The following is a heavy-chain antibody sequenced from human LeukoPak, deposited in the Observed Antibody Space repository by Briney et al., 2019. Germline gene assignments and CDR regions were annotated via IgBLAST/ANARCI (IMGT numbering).Heavy chain of an antibody. CDR1: GFTVSSNY. V-gene: IGHV3-53*01. Sequence: GGSLRLSCAASGFTVSSNYMSWVRQAPGKGLEWVSVIYSGGSTYYADSVKGRFTISRDNSKNTLYLQMNSLRAEDTAVYYCARPKAVPGGGMDVWGQGTTVTVSS. J-gene: IGHJ6*02. CDR2: IYSGGST. CDR3: ARPKAVPGGGMDV. D-gene: IGHD3-10*01.